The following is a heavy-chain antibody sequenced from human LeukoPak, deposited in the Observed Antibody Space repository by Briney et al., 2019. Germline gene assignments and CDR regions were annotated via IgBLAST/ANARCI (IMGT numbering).Heavy chain of an antibody. J-gene: IGHJ4*02. Sequence: GGSLGLSCAASGFTFSSYAMHWVRQAPGKGLEWVAVISYDESNKYYADSVKGRFTISRDNSKNTLYLQMNSLRAEDTAVYYCARDNRRFGSRGPFDYWGQGTLVTVSS. V-gene: IGHV3-30-3*01. CDR3: ARDNRRFGSRGPFDY. D-gene: IGHD3-10*01. CDR1: GFTFSSYA. CDR2: ISYDESNK.